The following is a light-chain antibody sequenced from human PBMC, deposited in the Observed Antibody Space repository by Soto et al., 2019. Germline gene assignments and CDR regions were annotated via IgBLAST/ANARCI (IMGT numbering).Light chain of an antibody. CDR1: QSISSF. V-gene: IGKV1-39*01. CDR2: AAS. J-gene: IGKJ3*01. Sequence: DIQMTQSPSSLSASVGDRVTITCRASQSISSFLNWYQQKPGKAPKLLIYAASSLQSGVPSRFSGSGSGTDLPLTISSLQPDDFATYYCQQSYSTPPITFGPGTKVDIK. CDR3: QQSYSTPPIT.